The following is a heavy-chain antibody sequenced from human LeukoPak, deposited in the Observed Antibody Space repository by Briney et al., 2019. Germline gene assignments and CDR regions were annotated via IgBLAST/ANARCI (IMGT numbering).Heavy chain of an antibody. CDR2: ISSSSSYI. CDR1: GFTFSSYS. V-gene: IGHV3-21*01. J-gene: IGHJ5*02. D-gene: IGHD3-3*01. Sequence: GGSLRLSCAASGFTFSSYSMNWVRRAPGKGLEWVSSISSSSSYIYYADSVKGRFTISRDNAKNSLYLQMNSLRAEDTAVYYCARVYSTIFGVVRNWFDPWGQATLVTVSS. CDR3: ARVYSTIFGVVRNWFDP.